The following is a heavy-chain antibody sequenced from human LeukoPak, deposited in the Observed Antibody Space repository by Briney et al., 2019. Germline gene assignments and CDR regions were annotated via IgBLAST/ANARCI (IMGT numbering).Heavy chain of an antibody. CDR2: IYHSGST. D-gene: IGHD1-26*01. CDR1: GGSIKSYY. CDR3: ASRSGTYYRD. V-gene: IGHV4-59*01. Sequence: SETLSLTCTVSGGSIKSYYWSWIRQPPGKGLEWIGYIYHSGSTNYNPSLKSRVTISVDTSKNQFSLKLSSVTAADTAVYYCASRSGTYYRDWGQGTLVTVSS. J-gene: IGHJ4*02.